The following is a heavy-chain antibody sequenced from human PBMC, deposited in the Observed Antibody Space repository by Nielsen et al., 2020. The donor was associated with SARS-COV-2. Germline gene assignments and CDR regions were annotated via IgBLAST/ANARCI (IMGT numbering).Heavy chain of an antibody. CDR2: INAGNGNT. V-gene: IGHV1-3*01. CDR1: GYTFTSYA. J-gene: IGHJ4*02. D-gene: IGHD5-12*01. CDR3: ARDRVGGYGGYLFDY. Sequence: ASVKVSCKASGYTFTSYAMHWVRQAPGQRLEWMGWINAGNGNTKSSQQFQGRVTITRDTSASTAYMELSSLRSEDTAVYYCARDRVGGYGGYLFDYWGQGTLVTVSS.